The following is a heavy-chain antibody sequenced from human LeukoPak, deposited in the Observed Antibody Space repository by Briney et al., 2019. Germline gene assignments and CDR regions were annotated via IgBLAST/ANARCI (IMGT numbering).Heavy chain of an antibody. CDR3: ASGTYFPD. CDR1: GYTITNNF. V-gene: IGHV1-46*01. D-gene: IGHD1-26*01. CDR2: INPGDGST. J-gene: IGHJ1*01. Sequence: ASVKVSCKASGYTITNNFIHWVRQAPGQGLEWMGTINPGDGSTSYVQKFQGRVTTTRDTSTSTVYMEVSSLKSEDAGLYYCASGTYFPDWGQGTLVTVSS.